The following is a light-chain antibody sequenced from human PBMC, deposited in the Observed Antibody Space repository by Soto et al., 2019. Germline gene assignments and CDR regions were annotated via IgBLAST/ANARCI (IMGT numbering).Light chain of an antibody. V-gene: IGLV2-14*01. J-gene: IGLJ1*01. CDR1: SSDVGGSNY. Sequence: QSVLTQPASVSGSPGQSITISCTGTSSDVGGSNYVSWYQQHPGKAPKLMIYDVSNRPSGVSNRFSGSKSGNTASLTISVLQAEDEADYYCGSYTSSSTLYVFGTGTKLTVL. CDR2: DVS. CDR3: GSYTSSSTLYV.